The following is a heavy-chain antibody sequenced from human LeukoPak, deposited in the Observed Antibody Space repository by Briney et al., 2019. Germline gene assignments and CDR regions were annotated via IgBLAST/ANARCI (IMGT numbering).Heavy chain of an antibody. CDR2: MSRSGGST. J-gene: IGHJ4*02. V-gene: IGHV3-23*01. CDR3: AKYRGAVISNWYLDS. CDR1: GFIFSNYA. D-gene: IGHD6-13*01. Sequence: GGSLRLSCAASGFIFSNYAMTWVRQAPGKGLEWVSTMSRSGGSTYYADSVKGRFTISRDNSKNTLYLQMNSLRAADTAIYYRAKYRGAVISNWYLDSWGQGTLVTVSS.